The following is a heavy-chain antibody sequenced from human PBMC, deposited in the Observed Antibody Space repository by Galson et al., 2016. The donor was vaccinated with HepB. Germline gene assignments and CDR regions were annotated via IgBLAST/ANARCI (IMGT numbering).Heavy chain of an antibody. V-gene: IGHV1-69*13. CDR3: ARGGGGTYFENCYYGMDV. CDR1: GGSFRSYI. D-gene: IGHD1-26*01. J-gene: IGHJ6*02. Sequence: SVKVSCKASGGSFRSYIITWVRQAPGQGLEWMGEIFPISGTANYTQKFQGRVTISADESTSTAYMELSSLRSDDTAVYYCARGGGGTYFENCYYGMDVWGQGTTVTVSS. CDR2: IFPISGTA.